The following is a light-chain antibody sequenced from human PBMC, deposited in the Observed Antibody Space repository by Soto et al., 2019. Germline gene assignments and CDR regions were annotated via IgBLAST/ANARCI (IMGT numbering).Light chain of an antibody. CDR3: QQYDNLPIT. V-gene: IGKV1-33*01. Sequence: DIQMTQSPSSLSASVGDRVTITCQASQDMSSYLNWYQQKPGKAHNLQIYDASNLETGVPSRFSGSGSGTDFPFTISSLQPEDIATYYCQQYDNLPITFGQGTRLEIK. J-gene: IGKJ5*01. CDR2: DAS. CDR1: QDMSSY.